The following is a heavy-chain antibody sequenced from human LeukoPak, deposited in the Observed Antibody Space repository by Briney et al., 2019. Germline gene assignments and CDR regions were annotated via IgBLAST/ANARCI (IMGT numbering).Heavy chain of an antibody. CDR3: ARAEWDYSSGWYYAFDI. V-gene: IGHV4-59*01. D-gene: IGHD6-19*01. CDR1: GGSISSYY. Sequence: SETLSLTCTVSGGSISSYYWSWIRQPPGKGLEWLGYIYYSGSTNYNPSLKSRVTISVDTSKNQFSLKLSSVTAADTAVYYCARAEWDYSSGWYYAFDIWGQGTMVTVSS. CDR2: IYYSGST. J-gene: IGHJ3*02.